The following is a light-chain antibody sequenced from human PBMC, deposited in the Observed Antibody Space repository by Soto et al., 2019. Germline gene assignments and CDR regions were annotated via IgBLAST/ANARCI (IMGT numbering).Light chain of an antibody. V-gene: IGKV1-5*03. CDR3: QQYHSYSRT. CDR1: QSISNL. Sequence: DIQMTQSPSTLSASVGDRVTIXXRASQSISNLLAWYQQKEGKAPKLXIYKASSLESGVPSRFSGSGSGTEFTLTISSLQPDDFATYYCQQYHSYSRTFGQGTKVDIK. J-gene: IGKJ1*01. CDR2: KAS.